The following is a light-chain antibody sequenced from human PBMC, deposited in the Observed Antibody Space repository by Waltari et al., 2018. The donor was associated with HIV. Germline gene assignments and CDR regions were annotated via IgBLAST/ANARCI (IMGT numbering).Light chain of an antibody. V-gene: IGLV2-14*01. Sequence: LTQPASVSGSPGQSITISCTGTSSDVGGYNYVSWYQQHPGKAPKLMIYDVSNRPSGVSNRFSGSKSGNTASLTISGLQAEDEADYYCSSYTSSSTHNYVFGTGTKVTVL. CDR1: SSDVGGYNY. CDR3: SSYTSSSTHNYV. CDR2: DVS. J-gene: IGLJ1*01.